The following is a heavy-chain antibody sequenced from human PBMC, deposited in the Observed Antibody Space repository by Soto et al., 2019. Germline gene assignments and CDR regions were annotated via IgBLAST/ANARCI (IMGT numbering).Heavy chain of an antibody. D-gene: IGHD2-2*01. CDR1: GGSISSGDYY. V-gene: IGHV4-30-4*01. CDR2: IYYSGST. J-gene: IGHJ6*02. CDR3: ARDLTVLVPAVTNYYYYGMDV. Sequence: QVQLQESGPGLVKPSQTLSLTCTVSGGSISSGDYYWSWIRQPPGKGLEWIGYIYYSGSTYYNLYHKSRVTISVDTSKNQFSLKRSSVPAADTAVYYCARDLTVLVPAVTNYYYYGMDVWGQGTTVTVSS.